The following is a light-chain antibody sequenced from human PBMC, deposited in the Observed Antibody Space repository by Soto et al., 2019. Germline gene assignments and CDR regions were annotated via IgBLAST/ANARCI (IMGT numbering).Light chain of an antibody. J-gene: IGKJ5*01. Sequence: DIQMTQSPSSLSASVGDRVTITCQASQDIRNYLNWYQQKPGKAPKLLIYDACNLETGVASRFSGSGSGTDFTFTISSLQPDDIATYYCQQYDNLPITFGQGTRLEI. V-gene: IGKV1-33*01. CDR3: QQYDNLPIT. CDR1: QDIRNY. CDR2: DAC.